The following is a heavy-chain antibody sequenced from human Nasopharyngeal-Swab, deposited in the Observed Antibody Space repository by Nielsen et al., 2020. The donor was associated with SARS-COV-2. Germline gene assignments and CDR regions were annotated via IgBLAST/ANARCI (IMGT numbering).Heavy chain of an antibody. Sequence: GGSLRLSCAASGFTFSSYSMNWVRQAPGKGLEWVSSISSSSYIYYADSVKGRFTISRDNAKNSLYLQMNSLRAEDTAVYYCARDSYYYDSSGMGPCAFDIWGQGTMVTVSS. J-gene: IGHJ3*02. CDR1: GFTFSSYS. D-gene: IGHD3-22*01. CDR3: ARDSYYYDSSGMGPCAFDI. CDR2: ISSSSYI. V-gene: IGHV3-21*01.